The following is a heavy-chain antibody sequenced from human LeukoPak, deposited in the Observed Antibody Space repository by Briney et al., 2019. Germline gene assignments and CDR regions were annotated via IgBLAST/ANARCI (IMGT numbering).Heavy chain of an antibody. D-gene: IGHD3-10*01. Sequence: GGSLRLSCAASGFTFTGYYLHWVRQTPGKGLEYISTITDSGSSAYHTNSVRGRFTISRDNSKNTLYLQMGSLRTEDTAVYYCARSTRYFGSAMYYFDDWGQGTLVTVSS. CDR2: ITDSGSSA. V-gene: IGHV3-64*01. CDR1: GFTFTGYY. J-gene: IGHJ4*02. CDR3: ARSTRYFGSAMYYFDD.